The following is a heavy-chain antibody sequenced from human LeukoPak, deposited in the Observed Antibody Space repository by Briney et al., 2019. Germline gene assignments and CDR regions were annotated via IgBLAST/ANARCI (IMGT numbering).Heavy chain of an antibody. D-gene: IGHD2-15*01. J-gene: IGHJ5*02. CDR3: ARGPGYNWFDP. CDR1: GYTFTSYD. CDR2: INPSGGST. V-gene: IGHV1-46*01. Sequence: ASVKVSCEASGYTFTSYDINWVRQATGQGLEWMGIINPSGGSTSYAQRFQGRVTMTRDTSTSTVYMELSSLRSEDTAVYYCARGPGYNWFDPWGQGTLVTVSS.